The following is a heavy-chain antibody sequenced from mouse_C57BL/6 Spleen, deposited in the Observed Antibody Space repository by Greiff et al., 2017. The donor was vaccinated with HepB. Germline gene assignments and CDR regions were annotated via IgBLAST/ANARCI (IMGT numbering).Heavy chain of an antibody. J-gene: IGHJ1*03. Sequence: VQLQQPGAELVKPGASVKMSCKASGYTFTSYWITWVKQRPGQGLEWIGDIYPGSGSTNYNEKFKSKATLTVDTSSSTAYMQLSSLTSEDSAVYYCARCDYDVNWYFDVWGTGTTVTVSS. CDR2: IYPGSGST. D-gene: IGHD2-4*01. CDR1: GYTFTSYW. V-gene: IGHV1-55*01. CDR3: ARCDYDVNWYFDV.